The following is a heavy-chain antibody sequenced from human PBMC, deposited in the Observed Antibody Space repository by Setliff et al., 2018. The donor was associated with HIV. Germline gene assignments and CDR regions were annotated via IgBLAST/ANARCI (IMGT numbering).Heavy chain of an antibody. CDR3: ARDVSWRVRTYIDY. V-gene: IGHV3-21*01. Sequence: PGGSLRLSCEASGFTFSTYSMNWVRQAPGKGLEWGSSISSSSRSKYYADSVKGRFTISRDNAKNSLYLQMNSLTAEDTAVYYCARDVSWRVRTYIDYWGQGALVTVSS. J-gene: IGHJ4*02. CDR1: GFTFSTYS. D-gene: IGHD3-3*01. CDR2: ISSSSRSK.